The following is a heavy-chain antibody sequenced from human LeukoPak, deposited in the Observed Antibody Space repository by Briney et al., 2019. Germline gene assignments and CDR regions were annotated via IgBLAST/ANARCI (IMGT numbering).Heavy chain of an antibody. Sequence: PGGSLRLSCAASGFTFSSYAMHWVRQAPGKGLEWVAVISYDGSNKYYADSVKGRFTISRDNSKNTLYLQMNSLRAEDTAVYYCAREGGDKAATTDYWGQGTLVTVSS. V-gene: IGHV3-30-3*01. CDR3: AREGGDKAATTDY. D-gene: IGHD2-15*01. CDR1: GFTFSSYA. CDR2: ISYDGSNK. J-gene: IGHJ4*02.